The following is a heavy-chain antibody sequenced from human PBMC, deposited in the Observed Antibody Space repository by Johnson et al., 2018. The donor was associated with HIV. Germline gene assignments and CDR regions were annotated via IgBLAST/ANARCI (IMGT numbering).Heavy chain of an antibody. V-gene: IGHV3-66*01. CDR2: LSSGGDT. CDR1: GLSVSNNY. CDR3: ARAGYSNYDRAFDI. J-gene: IGHJ3*02. Sequence: VQLVESGGGLVQPGGSLRLSCAASGLSVSNNYMTWVRQAPGKGLEWVSVLSSGGDTWYAGSVTGRFTISRDNSKNSLYLQMNSLRAEDTALYYCARAGYSNYDRAFDIWGQGTMVTVSS. D-gene: IGHD4-11*01.